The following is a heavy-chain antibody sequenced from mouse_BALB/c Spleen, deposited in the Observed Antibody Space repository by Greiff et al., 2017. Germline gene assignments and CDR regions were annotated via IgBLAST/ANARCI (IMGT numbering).Heavy chain of an antibody. CDR2: IYPGNSDT. CDR3: TRSGYYGSFDY. Sequence: EVQLQQSGTVLARPGASVKMSCKASGYTFNSYWMHWVKQRPGQGLEWIGAIYPGNSDTSYNQKFKGKAKLTAVTSTSTAYMELSSLTNEDSAVYYCTRSGYYGSFDYWGQGTTLTVSS. J-gene: IGHJ2*01. V-gene: IGHV1-5*01. D-gene: IGHD1-1*01. CDR1: GYTFNSYW.